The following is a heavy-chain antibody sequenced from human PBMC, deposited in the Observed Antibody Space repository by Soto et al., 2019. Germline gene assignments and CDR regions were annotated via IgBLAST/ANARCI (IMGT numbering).Heavy chain of an antibody. J-gene: IGHJ5*02. Sequence: SETLSLTCTVSGGSISSYYWSWIRQPAGTGLEWIGRIFTSGSSNYNPSLKSRVPLSVDPVKNQFSLKLNSVTAADTAGYYCARGSVNWFDPWGQGTLVTVS. CDR3: ARGSVNWFDP. V-gene: IGHV4-4*07. CDR2: IFTSGSS. CDR1: GGSISSYY.